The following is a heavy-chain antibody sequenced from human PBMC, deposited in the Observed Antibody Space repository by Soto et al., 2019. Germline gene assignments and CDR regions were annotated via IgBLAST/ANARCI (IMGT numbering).Heavy chain of an antibody. CDR3: ARLVVATIVCDY. J-gene: IGHJ4*02. CDR1: GGSISSSSYY. V-gene: IGHV4-39*01. CDR2: IYYSGST. Sequence: QLQLQESGPGLVKPSETLSLTCTVSGGSISSSSYYWGWIRQPPGKGLEWIGSIYYSGSTYYNPSLKSRVTISVDTSKNQFSLKLSSVTAADTAVYYCARLVVATIVCDYWGQGTLVTVSS. D-gene: IGHD5-12*01.